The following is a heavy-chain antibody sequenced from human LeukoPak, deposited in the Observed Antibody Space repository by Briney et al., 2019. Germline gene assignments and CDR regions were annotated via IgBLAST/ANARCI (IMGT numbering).Heavy chain of an antibody. V-gene: IGHV1-8*01. CDR3: ARGAYQLLWRYYYYYMDV. J-gene: IGHJ6*03. Sequence: ASVKVSCKASGYTFTSYDINWVRQATGQGLEWMGWMNPNSGNTGYVQKFQGRVTMTRNTSISTAYMELSSLRSEDTAVYYCARGAYQLLWRYYYYYMDVWGKGTTVTVSS. CDR2: MNPNSGNT. CDR1: GYTFTSYD. D-gene: IGHD2-2*01.